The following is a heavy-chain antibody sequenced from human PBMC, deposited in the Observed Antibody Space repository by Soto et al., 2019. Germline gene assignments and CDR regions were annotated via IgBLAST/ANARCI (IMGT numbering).Heavy chain of an antibody. CDR1: GDTFTFYS. CDR2: INPILSMS. CDR3: ASSYGSGYRAFDY. Sequence: VQLVQSGAEVKKPGSSVRVSCKASGDTFTFYSINWVRQAPGLGLEWMGRINPILSMSTYAQRFQGRVTMTADKSTSTAYMELSSLRSEDTAMYFWASSYGSGYRAFDYWGQGALVTVSS. V-gene: IGHV1-69*02. J-gene: IGHJ4*02. D-gene: IGHD3-10*01.